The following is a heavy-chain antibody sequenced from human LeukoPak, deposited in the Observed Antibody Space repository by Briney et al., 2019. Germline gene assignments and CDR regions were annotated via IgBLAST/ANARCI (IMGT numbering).Heavy chain of an antibody. Sequence: ASVKVSCKASGYTFTGYYMHWVRQAPGQGLEWMGWINSNSGGTNYAQKFQGRVTMTRDTSISTAYMELSRLRSDDTAVYYCARDLQLGNAEYFQHWGQGTLVTVSS. D-gene: IGHD2-2*01. CDR2: INSNSGGT. CDR3: ARDLQLGNAEYFQH. J-gene: IGHJ1*01. CDR1: GYTFTGYY. V-gene: IGHV1-2*02.